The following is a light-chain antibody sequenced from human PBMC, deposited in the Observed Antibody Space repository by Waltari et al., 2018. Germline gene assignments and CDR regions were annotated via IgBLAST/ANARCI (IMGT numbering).Light chain of an antibody. CDR1: QSVGTY. CDR2: DAS. V-gene: IGKV3-11*01. CDR3: QQRSNWTPHT. Sequence: EIVLTQSPATLSLSPGETATLSCRASQSVGTYLAWYQQRPGQAPRLLIYDASNRATGIPARFRGSGSGTDFTLTISSLEPEDFAVYYCQQRSNWTPHTFGQGARLEIE. J-gene: IGKJ2*01.